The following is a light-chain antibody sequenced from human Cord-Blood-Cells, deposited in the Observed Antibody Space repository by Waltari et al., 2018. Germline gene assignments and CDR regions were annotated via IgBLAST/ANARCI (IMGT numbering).Light chain of an antibody. CDR1: QSVLCSSNNKNY. Sequence: DIVMTQSPDSLAVSLGERATINCKSSQSVLCSSNNKNYLAWYQQKPLQPPKLLISWAFTRESGVPNSFSGRGFGKDFLITISRLQAEDVADYYCQQYYSTPPTFGQGTKVEIK. CDR2: WAF. V-gene: IGKV4-1*01. CDR3: QQYYSTPPT. J-gene: IGKJ1*01.